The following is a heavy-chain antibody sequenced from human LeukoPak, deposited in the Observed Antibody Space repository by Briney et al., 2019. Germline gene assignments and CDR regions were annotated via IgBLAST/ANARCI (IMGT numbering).Heavy chain of an antibody. D-gene: IGHD4-17*01. Sequence: PGGSLRLSCAASGFTFSSYGMHWVRQAPGKGLEWVAAIWDDGSNKYYADSVKGRFTISRDNSKNTLYLQMNSLGAEDTAVYYCAREATVTPLGWFVPWGQGTLVTVSS. CDR2: IWDDGSNK. J-gene: IGHJ5*02. CDR3: AREATVTPLGWFVP. V-gene: IGHV3-33*01. CDR1: GFTFSSYG.